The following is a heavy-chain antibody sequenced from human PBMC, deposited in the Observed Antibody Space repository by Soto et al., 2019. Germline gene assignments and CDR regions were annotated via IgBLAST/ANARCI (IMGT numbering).Heavy chain of an antibody. CDR3: ARGSTTEKVDS. D-gene: IGHD4-17*01. V-gene: IGHV4-34*01. J-gene: IGHJ4*02. CDR1: GGSFSGYY. Sequence: SETLSLTCAVYGGSFSGYYWSWIRQPPGKGLEWIGEINHSGSTNYNPSLKSRVTISVDTSKNQFSLKLTSVTAADTAVYYCARGSTTEKVDSWGQGTLVTVSS. CDR2: INHSGST.